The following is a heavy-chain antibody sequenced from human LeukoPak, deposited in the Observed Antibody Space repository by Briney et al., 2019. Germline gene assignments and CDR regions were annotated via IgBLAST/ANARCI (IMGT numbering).Heavy chain of an antibody. CDR1: GFTFSSYA. J-gene: IGHJ4*02. CDR2: ISSNGGST. CDR3: VKDAGPDYDILTGYYFFDY. V-gene: IGHV3-64D*06. Sequence: GGSLRLSCSASGFTFSSYAMHWVRQAPGKGLEYVSAISSNGGSTYYADSVKGRFTISRDNSKNTLYLQMSSLRAEDTAVYYCVKDAGPDYDILTGYYFFDYWGQGTLVTVSS. D-gene: IGHD3-9*01.